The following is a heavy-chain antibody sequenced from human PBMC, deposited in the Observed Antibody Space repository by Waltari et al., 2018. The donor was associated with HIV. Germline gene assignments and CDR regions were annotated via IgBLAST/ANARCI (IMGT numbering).Heavy chain of an antibody. CDR1: GYTFTGCY. CDR2: INPNSGGT. J-gene: IGHJ6*02. D-gene: IGHD4-17*01. V-gene: IGHV1-2*06. CDR3: ARVTTVTGDSYFYYGMDV. Sequence: QVQLVQSGAEVRKPGAAETVSCKASGYTFTGCYFPWVRQAPGQGLGWMGRINPNSGGTNYAQKFQARVTMTRDTSIGAAYMELSSLRPNDTAVYYCARVTTVTGDSYFYYGMDVWGQGTTVTVSS.